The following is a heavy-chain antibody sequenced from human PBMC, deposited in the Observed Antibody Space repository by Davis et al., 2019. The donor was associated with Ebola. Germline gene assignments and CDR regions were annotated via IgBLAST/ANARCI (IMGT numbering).Heavy chain of an antibody. CDR2: INHSGGT. D-gene: IGHD3-10*01. CDR1: GGSFSGYY. CDR3: ARQGVTWFRELLSGYYYGMDV. V-gene: IGHV4-34*01. J-gene: IGHJ6*02. Sequence: SETLSLTCAVYGGSFSGYYWSWIRQPPGKGLEWIGEINHSGGTNYNPSLKSRVTISVDTSKNQFSLKLSSVTAADTAVYYCARQGVTWFRELLSGYYYGMDVWGQGTTVTVSS.